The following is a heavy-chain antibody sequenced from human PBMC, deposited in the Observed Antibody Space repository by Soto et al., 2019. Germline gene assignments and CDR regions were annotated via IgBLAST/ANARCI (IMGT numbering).Heavy chain of an antibody. Sequence: QMQVVQSGPEVKKPGTSVEVSCKTSGFMFTSPAVQWVRQARGQRLEWIGWLVVGSGNTHYAQHFQERVTLTRDMSTGTAYMELSSLRSEDTAVYYCAAVPVLRFLKWLPAYFDYWGQGTLVTVSS. V-gene: IGHV1-58*01. J-gene: IGHJ4*02. CDR1: GFMFTSPA. CDR2: LVVGSGNT. CDR3: AAVPVLRFLKWLPAYFDY. D-gene: IGHD3-3*01.